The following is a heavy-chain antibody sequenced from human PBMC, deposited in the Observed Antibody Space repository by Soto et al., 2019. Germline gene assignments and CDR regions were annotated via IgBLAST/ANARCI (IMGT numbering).Heavy chain of an antibody. CDR1: GFTFSSYS. D-gene: IGHD6-25*01. J-gene: IGHJ4*02. Sequence: PGGSLRLSCAASGFTFSSYSMNWVRQAPGKGLEWVSYISSSSSTIYYADSVKGRFTISRDNAKNSLYLQMNSLRAEDTAVYYWARKLRLDHFDYWGQGTLVTVSS. CDR2: ISSSSSTI. V-gene: IGHV3-48*01. CDR3: ARKLRLDHFDY.